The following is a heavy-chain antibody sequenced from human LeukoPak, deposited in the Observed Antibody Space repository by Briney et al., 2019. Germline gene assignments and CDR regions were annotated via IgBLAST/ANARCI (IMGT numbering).Heavy chain of an antibody. Sequence: PSETLSLTCTVSGGSISSSSYCWGWIRQPPGKGLEWIGSIYYSGSTYYNPSLKSRVTISVDTSKNQFSLKLSSVTAADTAVYYCARHDDYSRTFDIWGQGTLVTVSS. CDR3: ARHDDYSRTFDI. V-gene: IGHV4-39*01. CDR2: IYYSGST. D-gene: IGHD4-11*01. CDR1: GGSISSSSYC. J-gene: IGHJ3*02.